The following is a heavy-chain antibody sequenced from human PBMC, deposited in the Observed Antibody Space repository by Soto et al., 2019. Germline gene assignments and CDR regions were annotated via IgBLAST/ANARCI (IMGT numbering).Heavy chain of an antibody. Sequence: PEAPLSPSCAGSGCGISTDDLEGRNRAPGGKRVEVCGGGRSKGNSFYTDSVKGRFTISRDNSRGTLYVQMSSLRAEDTAVYYCVRRSLTAHTNWRPFDLWGQGTLVTVSS. V-gene: IGHV3-23*01. CDR1: GCGISTDD. CDR2: GGRSKGNS. CDR3: VRRSLTAHTNWRPFDL. J-gene: IGHJ3*01. D-gene: IGHD1-1*01.